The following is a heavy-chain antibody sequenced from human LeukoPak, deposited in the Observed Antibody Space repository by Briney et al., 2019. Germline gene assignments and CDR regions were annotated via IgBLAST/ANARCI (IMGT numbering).Heavy chain of an antibody. CDR1: GGSISSSSYY. CDR3: ASFLAKYDAFDI. Sequence: SETLSLTCTVSGGSISSSSYYWGWIRQPPGKGLEWIGSIYYSGSTYYNPSLKSRVTISVDTSKNQFSLKLSSVTAADTAVYYCASFLAKYDAFDIWGQGTMVTVSS. CDR2: IYYSGST. J-gene: IGHJ3*02. V-gene: IGHV4-39*07. D-gene: IGHD2/OR15-2a*01.